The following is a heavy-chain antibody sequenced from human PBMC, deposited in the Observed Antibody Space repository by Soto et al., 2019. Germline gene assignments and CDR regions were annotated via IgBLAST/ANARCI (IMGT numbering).Heavy chain of an antibody. V-gene: IGHV2-26*01. Sequence: QVTLKESGPVLVKPTETLTLTCTVSGFSLSNARMGVSWIRQPPGKALEWLAHIFSNDGKSYSTSLKSRLTISKDTSKSQVVLTMTNMDPVDTATYYCARIADGYNLGLDYWGQGTLVTVSS. CDR1: GFSLSNARMG. CDR3: ARIADGYNLGLDY. CDR2: IFSNDGK. J-gene: IGHJ4*02. D-gene: IGHD5-12*01.